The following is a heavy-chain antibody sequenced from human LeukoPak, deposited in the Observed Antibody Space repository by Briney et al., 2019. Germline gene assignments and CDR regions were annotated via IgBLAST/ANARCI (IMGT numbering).Heavy chain of an antibody. CDR2: ISNSGSTI. J-gene: IGHJ4*02. CDR1: GLTFSSYA. D-gene: IGHD5-24*01. CDR3: ARSRDGYNSPDY. Sequence: GGSLRLSCAASGLTFSSYAMNWVRQAPGKGLEWVSYISNSGSTIYYADPVKGRFTISRDNAKNSLYLQMNSLRAEDTAVYYCARSRDGYNSPDYWGQGTLVTVSS. V-gene: IGHV3-48*03.